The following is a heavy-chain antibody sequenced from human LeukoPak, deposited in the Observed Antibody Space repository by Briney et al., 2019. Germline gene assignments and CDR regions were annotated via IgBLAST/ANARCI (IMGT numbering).Heavy chain of an antibody. J-gene: IGHJ4*02. D-gene: IGHD2-2*01. CDR2: ISAYNGNT. CDR3: ARIVVVPAAKALFDY. Sequence: ASVKVSCKASGYTFTSYGISWVRQAPGQGLEWMGWISAYNGNTNYAQKLQGRVTMTTDTSTSTAYMELRSLRPDDTAVYYCARIVVVPAAKALFDYWGQGTLVTVSS. V-gene: IGHV1-18*01. CDR1: GYTFTSYG.